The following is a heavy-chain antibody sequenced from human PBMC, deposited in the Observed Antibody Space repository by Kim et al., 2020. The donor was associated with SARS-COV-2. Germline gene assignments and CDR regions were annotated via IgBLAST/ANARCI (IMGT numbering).Heavy chain of an antibody. CDR2: INHSGST. J-gene: IGHJ5*02. Sequence: SETLSLTCAVYGGSFSGYYWSWIRQPPGKGLEWIGEINHSGSTNYNPSLKSRVTISVDTSKNQFSLKLSSVTAADTAVYYCARGLNRMGSGIGGWFDPWGQGTLVTVSS. CDR3: ARGLNRMGSGIGGWFDP. D-gene: IGHD6-19*01. V-gene: IGHV4-34*01. CDR1: GGSFSGYY.